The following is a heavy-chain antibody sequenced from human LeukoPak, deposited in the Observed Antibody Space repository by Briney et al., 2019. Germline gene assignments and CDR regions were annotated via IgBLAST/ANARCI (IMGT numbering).Heavy chain of an antibody. CDR2: ISYDGSNK. CDR1: GFTFSSYG. D-gene: IGHD6-19*01. CDR3: AKGTGSGWFDCFDY. J-gene: IGHJ4*02. V-gene: IGHV3-30*18. Sequence: PGRSLRLSCAPSGFTFSSYGIHWVRQAPGKGLEWVAVISYDGSNKYYADSVKGRFTISRDNSKNTLYLQMNSLRTEDTAVYYCAKGTGSGWFDCFDYWGQGTLVTVSS.